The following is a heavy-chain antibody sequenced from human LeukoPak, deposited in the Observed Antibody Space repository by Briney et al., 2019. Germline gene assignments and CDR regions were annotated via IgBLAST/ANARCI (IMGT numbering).Heavy chain of an antibody. J-gene: IGHJ4*02. D-gene: IGHD1-7*01. V-gene: IGHV1-18*01. Sequence: GASVKVSCKASGYTFTSYGISWVRQAPGQGLEWMGWISAYNGNTNYAQKLQGRVTMTTDTSTSTAYMELRSLRSDDTAIYYCAKDRDGGTRTRPKGFDSWGQGTLVTVSS. CDR1: GYTFTSYG. CDR2: ISAYNGNT. CDR3: AKDRDGGTRTRPKGFDS.